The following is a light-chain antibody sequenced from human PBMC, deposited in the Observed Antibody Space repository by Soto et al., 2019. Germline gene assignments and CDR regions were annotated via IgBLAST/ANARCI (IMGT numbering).Light chain of an antibody. CDR2: AAS. CDR3: QESYSTPRWT. Sequence: DIQMTQSPSSLSASVGDRVTITCRASQSISSYLNWYQQKPGKAPKLLIYAASTLQSGVPSRFSGSGSGTDFTLTISSLQPEDFATYYCQESYSTPRWTFGLGTKVDIK. V-gene: IGKV1-39*01. CDR1: QSISSY. J-gene: IGKJ1*01.